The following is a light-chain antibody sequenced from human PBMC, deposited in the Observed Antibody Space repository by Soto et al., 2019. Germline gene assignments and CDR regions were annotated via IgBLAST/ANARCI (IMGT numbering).Light chain of an antibody. J-gene: IGKJ4*01. CDR3: QKCKVAPFT. Sequence: ILITQSPSSLSAFVGDRVTITCRASQDIGNFLAWYQQKPGKVPKLLIYAASTLQSGVPSRFSGSGSGTDFTLTISGLQPEDVANYYCQKCKVAPFTFGGGTKVDIK. CDR1: QDIGNF. V-gene: IGKV1-27*01. CDR2: AAS.